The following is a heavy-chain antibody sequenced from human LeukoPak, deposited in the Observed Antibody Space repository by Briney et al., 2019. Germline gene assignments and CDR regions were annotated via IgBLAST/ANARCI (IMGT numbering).Heavy chain of an antibody. CDR3: ARDVGWRQGKDY. J-gene: IGHJ4*02. V-gene: IGHV3-30*04. Sequence: PGGSLRLSCTTSGFSFNNYAMHWVRQAPGKGLEWVAILSYDGSKTYYADSLVGRFTISRDNSKNTLFLQMNSLKPEGTAIYYCARDVGWRQGKDYWGQGTRIIVSS. D-gene: IGHD6-19*01. CDR1: GFSFNNYA. CDR2: LSYDGSKT.